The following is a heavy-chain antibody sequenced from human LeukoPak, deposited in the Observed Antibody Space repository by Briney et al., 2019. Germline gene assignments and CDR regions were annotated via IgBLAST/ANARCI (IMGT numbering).Heavy chain of an antibody. CDR2: IRSKANSYAT. V-gene: IGHV3-73*01. CDR1: GFTFSGST. Sequence: GGSLKLSCAASGFTFSGSTMDWVRQASGKGLEWVGRIRSKANSYATAYAASVKGRFTISRDDSKNTAYLQMNGLKIEDTAVFYFPPSEGRNSANIGRAEDYWGKGTLVT. CDR3: PPSEGRNSANIGRAEDY. D-gene: IGHD2/OR15-2a*01. J-gene: IGHJ4*02.